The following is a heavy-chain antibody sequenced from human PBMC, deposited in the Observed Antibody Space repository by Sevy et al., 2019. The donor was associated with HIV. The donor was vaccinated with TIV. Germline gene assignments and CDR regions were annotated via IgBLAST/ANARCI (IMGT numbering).Heavy chain of an antibody. J-gene: IGHJ4*02. D-gene: IGHD1-26*01. CDR2: IYYNGHI. CDR1: GGSITSLY. Sequence: SETLSLTCTVSGGSITSLYWNWIRQPPGKGLEWIANIYYNGHINYNPSLKSRVTLSLDTSKNQLSLRPSSVTAADTAMYYCAGENAWGRGYSWGQGTLVTVSS. CDR3: AGENAWGRGYS. V-gene: IGHV4-59*08.